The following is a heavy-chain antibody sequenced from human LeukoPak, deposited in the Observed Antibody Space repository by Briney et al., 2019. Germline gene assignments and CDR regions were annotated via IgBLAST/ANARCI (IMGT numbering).Heavy chain of an antibody. CDR1: GFTLSSYA. CDR2: ISASGATT. D-gene: IGHD3-10*01. J-gene: IGHJ4*02. V-gene: IGHV3-23*01. Sequence: PGGSLRLSCAASGFTLSSYAMSWVRQAPGKGLEWVSAISASGATTYYADSVKGRFTISRDNSQNTVYLQMNSLRADDTAVYYCAKGRSEGSGTYYPSFDDWGQGTLVTVSS. CDR3: AKGRSEGSGTYYPSFDD.